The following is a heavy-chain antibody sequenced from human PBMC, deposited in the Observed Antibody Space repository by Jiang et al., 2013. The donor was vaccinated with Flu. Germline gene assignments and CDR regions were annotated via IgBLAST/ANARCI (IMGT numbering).Heavy chain of an antibody. Sequence: GAEVKKPESSVKVSCKASGGTFSSYAISWVRQAPGQGLEWMGGIIPIFGTANYAQKFQGRVTITADKSTSTAYMELSSLRSEDTAVYYCASLLDIAQEYYFDYWGQGTLVTVSS. CDR3: ASLLDIAQEYYFDY. CDR1: GGTFSSYA. CDR2: IIPIFGTA. D-gene: IGHD6-13*01. J-gene: IGHJ4*02. V-gene: IGHV1-69*06.